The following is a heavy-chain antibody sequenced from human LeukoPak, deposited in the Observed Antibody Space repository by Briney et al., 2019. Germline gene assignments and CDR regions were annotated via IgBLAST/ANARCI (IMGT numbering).Heavy chain of an antibody. CDR3: ARDFRPPGYGSGSYWDY. J-gene: IGHJ4*02. CDR2: IYTSGST. D-gene: IGHD3-10*01. V-gene: IGHV4-4*07. CDR1: GGSISSYY. Sequence: SETLSLTCTVSGGSISSYYLSWIRQPAGKGLEWIGRIYTSGSTNYNPSLKSRVTMSVDTSKHQFSLKLSSVTGADTAVYYCARDFRPPGYGSGSYWDYWGQGTLVTVSS.